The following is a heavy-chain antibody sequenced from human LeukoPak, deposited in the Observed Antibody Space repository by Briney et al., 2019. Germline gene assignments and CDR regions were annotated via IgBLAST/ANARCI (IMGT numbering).Heavy chain of an antibody. CDR3: ARGAVDALDY. D-gene: IGHD6-19*01. Sequence: GGSLRLSCAASGFTFSSYSMNWVRQAPGKGLEWVSSISSSSSYIYYADSVRGRFTISRDNAKNSLYLQMNSLRAEDTAVYYCARGAVDALDYWGQGTLVTVSS. CDR2: ISSSSSYI. CDR1: GFTFSSYS. J-gene: IGHJ4*02. V-gene: IGHV3-21*01.